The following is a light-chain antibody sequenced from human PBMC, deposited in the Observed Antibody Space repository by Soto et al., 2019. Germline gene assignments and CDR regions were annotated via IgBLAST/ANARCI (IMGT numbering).Light chain of an antibody. CDR3: QQYAASPTS. J-gene: IGKJ3*01. Sequence: TLSLSPGERATLSCRASQSVSSNNLAWYQQKPGQAPRLLIYGASRRATGIPDRFSGSGSGTDFTLTIDRLEPEDFAVYSCQQYAASPTSFGPGTKVDIK. CDR1: QSVSSNN. CDR2: GAS. V-gene: IGKV3-20*01.